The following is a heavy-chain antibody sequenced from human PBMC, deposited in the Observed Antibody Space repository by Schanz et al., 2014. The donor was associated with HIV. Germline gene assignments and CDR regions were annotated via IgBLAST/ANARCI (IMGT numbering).Heavy chain of an antibody. CDR1: GGAFSSYA. CDR2: INPNSGGT. V-gene: IGHV1-2*02. CDR3: TRNQYQLLPFDY. D-gene: IGHD1-1*01. J-gene: IGHJ4*02. Sequence: QVQLVQSGAEVKKPGSSVKVSCKASGGAFSSYAISWVRQAPGQGLEWMGWINPNSGGTNYAQKFQGRVTMTRDTSISTASMELSGLRSDDTALYFCTRNQYQLLPFDYWGQGTLVTVSS.